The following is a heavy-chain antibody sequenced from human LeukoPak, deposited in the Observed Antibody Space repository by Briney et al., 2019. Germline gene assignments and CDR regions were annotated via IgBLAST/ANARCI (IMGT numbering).Heavy chain of an antibody. CDR2: ISAYNGNT. CDR1: GYTFTSYG. Sequence: ASVKVSCKASGYTFTSYGISWVRQAPGQGLEWMGWISAYNGNTNYAQKLQGRVTMTTDTSTSTAYMELRSLRSDDTAVYYCARLPLLGYCSSTSCKDYWGQGTLVTVSS. J-gene: IGHJ4*02. CDR3: ARLPLLGYCSSTSCKDY. D-gene: IGHD2-2*01. V-gene: IGHV1-18*01.